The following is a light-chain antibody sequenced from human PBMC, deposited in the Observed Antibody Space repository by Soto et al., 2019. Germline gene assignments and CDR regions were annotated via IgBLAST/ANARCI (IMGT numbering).Light chain of an antibody. V-gene: IGKV3-20*01. J-gene: IGKJ1*01. CDR3: QQYGSSGT. CDR2: GAS. CDR1: QIVSSGY. Sequence: EIVMTHSRSTLSLSPVERATLSCSAIQIVSSGYLAWYQQKPGQAPRVFIYGASSRTTGIPDRFSGSGSGTDFTLTISRLEPEDFAVYYCQQYGSSGTFGQGTKVDIK.